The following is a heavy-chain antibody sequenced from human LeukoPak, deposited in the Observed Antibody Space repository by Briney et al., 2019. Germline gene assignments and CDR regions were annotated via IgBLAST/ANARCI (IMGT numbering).Heavy chain of an antibody. V-gene: IGHV4-39*07. CDR2: IYYSGIT. J-gene: IGHJ3*02. Sequence: SETLSLTCTVSGDSISSNSYYWGWIRQPPGKGLEWIGSIYYSGITYYNPSLKGRVTISVDKSKNQFSLKLSSVTAADTAVYYCAATAAAATRAFDIWGQGTMVTVSS. CDR1: GDSISSNSYY. D-gene: IGHD6-13*01. CDR3: AATAAAATRAFDI.